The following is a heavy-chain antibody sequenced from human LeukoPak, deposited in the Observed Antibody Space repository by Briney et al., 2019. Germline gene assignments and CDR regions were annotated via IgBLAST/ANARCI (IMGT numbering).Heavy chain of an antibody. CDR2: INSDGSST. D-gene: IGHD4-23*01. CDR3: AGVDPTVAFDY. CDR1: GFTFSSYW. Sequence: PGGSLRLSCAASGFTFSSYWMHWVRQAPGKGLVWVSRINSDGSSTSYADSVKGRFTISRDNAKNTLYLQMNSLRAEDTAVYYCAGVDPTVAFDYWGQGTLVTVSS. J-gene: IGHJ4*02. V-gene: IGHV3-74*01.